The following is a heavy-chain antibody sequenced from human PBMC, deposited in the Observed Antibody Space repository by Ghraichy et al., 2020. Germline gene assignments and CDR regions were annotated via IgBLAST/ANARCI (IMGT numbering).Heavy chain of an antibody. CDR2: INHSGST. D-gene: IGHD3-10*01. CDR1: GGSFSGYY. J-gene: IGHJ4*02. CDR3: ARGRGVRGVIPN. Sequence: SETLSLTCAVYGGSFSGYYWSWIRQPPGKGLEWIGEINHSGSTNYNPSLKSRVTISVDTSKNQFSLKLSSVTAADTAVYYCARGRGVRGVIPNWGQGTLVTVSS. V-gene: IGHV4-34*01.